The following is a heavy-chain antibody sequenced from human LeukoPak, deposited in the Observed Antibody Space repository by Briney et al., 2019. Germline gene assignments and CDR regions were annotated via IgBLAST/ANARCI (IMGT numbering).Heavy chain of an antibody. CDR3: AKELYGWYYDY. V-gene: IGHV3-23*01. Sequence: GGSLRLSCVGSGFTFSEYAVHWVRQAPGKGLEWVSTISGSDGSTNYADSVKGRFSISRDNSKNTLYLQMKSLRAEDTAVYYCAKELYGWYYDYWGQGTLVTVSS. D-gene: IGHD6-19*01. CDR2: ISGSDGST. CDR1: GFTFSEYA. J-gene: IGHJ4*02.